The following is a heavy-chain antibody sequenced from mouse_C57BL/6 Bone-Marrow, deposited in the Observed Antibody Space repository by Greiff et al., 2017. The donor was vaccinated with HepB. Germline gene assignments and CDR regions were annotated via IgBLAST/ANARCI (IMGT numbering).Heavy chain of an antibody. D-gene: IGHD2-4*01. CDR1: GYTFTDHT. Sequence: VQLQESDAELVKPGASVKISCKVSGYTFTDHTIHWMKQRPEQGLEWIGYIYPRDGSTKYNEKFKGKATLTADKSSSTAYMQLNSLTSEDSAVYFCARGGYYDSRYFDVWGTGTTVTVSS. J-gene: IGHJ1*03. CDR3: ARGGYYDSRYFDV. CDR2: IYPRDGST. V-gene: IGHV1-78*01.